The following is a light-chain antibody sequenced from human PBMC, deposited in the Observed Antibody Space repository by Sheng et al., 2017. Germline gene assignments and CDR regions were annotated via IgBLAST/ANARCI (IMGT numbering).Light chain of an antibody. CDR1: KIGTKI. J-gene: IGLJ2*01. V-gene: IGLV3-21*02. CDR3: QVWDGSSEHVV. CDR2: EDS. Sequence: SYVLTQPPSVSVAPGQTAIFTCEGNKIGTKIVHWYQQKPGQAPLLVVFEDSDRPSGIPERFSGSNSGNTATLTINRVEAGDEAAYYCQVWDGSSEHVVFGGRVQADRP.